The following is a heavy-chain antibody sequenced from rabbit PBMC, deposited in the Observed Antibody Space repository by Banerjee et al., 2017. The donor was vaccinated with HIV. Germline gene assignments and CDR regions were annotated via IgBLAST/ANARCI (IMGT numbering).Heavy chain of an antibody. Sequence: QEQLVESGGGLVQPEGSLTLTCKASGFDFSSNAMCWVRQAPGKGPEWIACIYIGGVITHYASWAKGRFTITRSTSLNTVDLKMTSLTAADTATYFCARAYYARGYAGYAALWGPGTLVTVS. CDR3: ARAYYARGYAGYAAL. J-gene: IGHJ6*01. CDR1: GFDFSSNA. CDR2: IYIGGVIT. D-gene: IGHD7-1*01. V-gene: IGHV1S47*01.